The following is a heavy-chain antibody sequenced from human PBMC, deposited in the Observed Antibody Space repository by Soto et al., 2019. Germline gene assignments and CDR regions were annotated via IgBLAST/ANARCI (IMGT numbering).Heavy chain of an antibody. J-gene: IGHJ6*02. V-gene: IGHV1-18*01. CDR3: ARAVIGSDYYYGMDV. CDR2: ISVYNGNT. D-gene: IGHD4-4*01. CDR1: GYTFTNYG. Sequence: ASVKVSCKASGYTFTNYGISWVRQAPGQGLEWMGWISVYNGNTNYAQKLQGRVTMTTDTSTSTAYMELRSLRSDDTAVYYCARAVIGSDYYYGMDVWGQGTTVTVSS.